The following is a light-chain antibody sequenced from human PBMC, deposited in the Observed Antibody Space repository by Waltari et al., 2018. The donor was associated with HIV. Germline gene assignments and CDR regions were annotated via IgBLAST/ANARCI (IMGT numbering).Light chain of an antibody. CDR2: KDN. CDR1: ALPKQY. CDR3: QSADSSGTYPDV. J-gene: IGLJ1*01. Sequence: SYELTQPPSVSVSPGQTARITCYGDALPKQYAYWYQQKPGQAPVLVIYKDNERPSGIPERFSGSSSGTTVTLTISGVQTEDEADYYCQSADSSGTYPDVFGTGTKVTVL. V-gene: IGLV3-25*03.